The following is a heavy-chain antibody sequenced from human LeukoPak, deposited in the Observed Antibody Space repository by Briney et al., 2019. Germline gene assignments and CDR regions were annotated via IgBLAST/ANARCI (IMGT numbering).Heavy chain of an antibody. V-gene: IGHV3-66*01. CDR1: GXTVSSNY. CDR3: ARESLKLVPYDY. J-gene: IGHJ4*02. Sequence: PGGSLRLSCAASGXTVSSNYMSWVRQAPGKGLEWVSLIYSGGSTYYADSVKGRFTISRDNSKNTLYLQMNSLRAEDTAVYYCARESLKLVPYDYWGQGTLVTVSS. D-gene: IGHD6-13*01. CDR2: IYSGGST.